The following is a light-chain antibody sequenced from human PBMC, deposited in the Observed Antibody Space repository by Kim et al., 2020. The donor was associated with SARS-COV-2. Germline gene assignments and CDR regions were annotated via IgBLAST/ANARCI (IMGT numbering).Light chain of an antibody. V-gene: IGLV2-11*01. CDR2: DVS. J-gene: IGLJ1*01. CDR1: SSDVGGYNY. Sequence: GQSVTISCTGTSSDVGGYNYVSWYHQHPGKAPKLMIYDVSKRPSGVPDRFSGSKSGNTASLTISGLQAEDEAAYYCCSYAGSYTYVFGTGTKVTVL. CDR3: CSYAGSYTYV.